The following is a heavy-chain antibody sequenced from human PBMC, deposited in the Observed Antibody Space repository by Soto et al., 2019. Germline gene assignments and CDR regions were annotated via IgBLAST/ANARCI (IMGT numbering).Heavy chain of an antibody. V-gene: IGHV3-30*18. J-gene: IGHJ4*02. CDR3: AKSLDDYGGPPGLDY. D-gene: IGHD4-17*01. CDR1: GFTFSSYG. Sequence: QVQLVESGGGVVQPGRSLRLSCAASGFTFSSYGMHWVRQAPGKGLEWVAVISYDGSNKYYADSVKGRFTISRDNSKNTLYLQMNSLRAEDTAVYYCAKSLDDYGGPPGLDYWGQGTLVTVSS. CDR2: ISYDGSNK.